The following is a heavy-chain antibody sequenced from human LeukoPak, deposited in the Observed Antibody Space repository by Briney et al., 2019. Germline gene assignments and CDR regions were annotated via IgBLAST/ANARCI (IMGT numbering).Heavy chain of an antibody. J-gene: IGHJ2*01. CDR2: ICWNSGSI. CDR3: AKGRMGGPDPGYFDL. Sequence: GGSLRLSCAASGFTFDDYAMHWVRQAPGKGLEWVSGICWNSGSIGYADSVKGRFTISRDNAKNSLYLQMNSLRAEDTALYYCAKGRMGGPDPGYFDLWGRGTLVTVSS. D-gene: IGHD1-14*01. CDR1: GFTFDDYA. V-gene: IGHV3-9*01.